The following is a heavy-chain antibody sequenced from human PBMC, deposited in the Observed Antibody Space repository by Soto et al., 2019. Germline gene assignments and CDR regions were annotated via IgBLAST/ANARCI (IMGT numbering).Heavy chain of an antibody. CDR1: GGSSNGYY. V-gene: IGHV4-59*08. CDR3: ARHERHYDILTGGDYYYYGMDV. J-gene: IGHJ6*02. Sequence: SETLSLTCTVSGGSSNGYYYNWIRQSPEKGLEWLGNIYSSGSTYYNPSLKSRVTISVDTSKNQFSLKLSSVTAADTAMYYCARHERHYDILTGGDYYYYGMDVWGQGTTVTVSS. D-gene: IGHD3-9*01. CDR2: IYSSGST.